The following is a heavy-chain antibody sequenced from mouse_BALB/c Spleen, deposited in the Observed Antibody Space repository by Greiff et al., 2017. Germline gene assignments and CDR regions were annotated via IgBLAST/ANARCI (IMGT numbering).Heavy chain of an antibody. J-gene: IGHJ2*01. CDR1: GYTFTDYY. D-gene: IGHD1-1*01. V-gene: IGHV1-84*02. Sequence: MQLVESGPELVKPGASVKISCKASGYTFTDYYINWVKQKPGQGLEWIGWIYPGSGNTKYNEKFKGKATLTVDTSSSTAYMQLSSLTSEDTAVYFCARVSTVVAFDYWGQGTTLTVSS. CDR2: IYPGSGNT. CDR3: ARVSTVVAFDY.